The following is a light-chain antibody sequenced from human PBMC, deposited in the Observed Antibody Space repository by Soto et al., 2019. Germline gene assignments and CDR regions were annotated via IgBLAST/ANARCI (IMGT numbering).Light chain of an antibody. J-gene: IGLJ2*01. CDR2: EVS. CDR1: SSDIGSYSL. V-gene: IGLV2-23*02. CDR3: CSHAGSSTYVL. Sequence: QSVLTQPASVSGSPGQSITISCTGTSSDIGSYSLVSWYQQHPGKAPKLIIYEVSKWPSGVSNRFSGSKSANTASLTISGLQSEDEADYYCCSHAGSSTYVLFGGGTKLTVL.